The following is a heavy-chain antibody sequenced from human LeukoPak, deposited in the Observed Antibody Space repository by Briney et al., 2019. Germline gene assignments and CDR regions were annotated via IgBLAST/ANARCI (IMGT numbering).Heavy chain of an antibody. D-gene: IGHD6-25*01. J-gene: IGHJ3*02. Sequence: KTSETLSLTCTVSGVSISSYYWSWIRQPPGKGLEWIGYIYYSGGTNYNPSLKSRVTISVDTSKNQFSLKLSSVTAADTAVYYCARVVGYLDAFDIWGQGTMVTVSS. CDR1: GVSISSYY. V-gene: IGHV4-59*01. CDR2: IYYSGGT. CDR3: ARVVGYLDAFDI.